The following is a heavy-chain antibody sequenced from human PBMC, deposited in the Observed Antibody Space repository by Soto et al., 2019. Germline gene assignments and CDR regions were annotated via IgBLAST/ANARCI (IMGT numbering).Heavy chain of an antibody. V-gene: IGHV1-46*01. CDR3: VRDRGYTGYDLEY. Sequence: QVQLVQSGTEVKKPGASVKVSCKASGYTFTTHYMHWVRQAPGQGLEWMGIINPNGGRTTYALKFQGRVTMTSDTSTNTVYVELTSLRSEDTAVYYCVRDRGYTGYDLEYWGQGTLVTVSS. CDR1: GYTFTTHY. J-gene: IGHJ4*02. CDR2: INPNGGRT. D-gene: IGHD5-12*01.